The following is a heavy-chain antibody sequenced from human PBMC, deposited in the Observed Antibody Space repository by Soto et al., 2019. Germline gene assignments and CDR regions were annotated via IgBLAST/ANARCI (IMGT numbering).Heavy chain of an antibody. V-gene: IGHV4-30-2*01. CDR1: GGSISSGGYS. Sequence: QLQLQESGSGLVKPSQTLSLTCAVSGGSISSGGYSWSWIRQPPGKGLEWIGYIYHSGSTYYNPSLKSRVTISVDRSKNQFSLKLSSVTAADTAVYYCARENDYGDYVGAFDIWGQGTMVTVSS. CDR2: IYHSGST. CDR3: ARENDYGDYVGAFDI. D-gene: IGHD4-17*01. J-gene: IGHJ3*02.